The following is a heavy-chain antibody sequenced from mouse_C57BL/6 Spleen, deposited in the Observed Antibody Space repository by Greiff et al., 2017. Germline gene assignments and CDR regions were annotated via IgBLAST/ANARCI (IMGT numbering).Heavy chain of an antibody. CDR1: GYAFSSYW. Sequence: VKLQESGAELVKPGASVKISCKASGYAFSSYWMNWVKQRPGKGLERIGQIYPGDGDTNSNGKFKGKATLPADKSSSTAYMQLSSLTSEDSAVYFCAREIYYGNPWFAYWGQGTLVTVSA. V-gene: IGHV1-80*01. CDR2: IYPGDGDT. D-gene: IGHD2-1*01. CDR3: AREIYYGNPWFAY. J-gene: IGHJ3*01.